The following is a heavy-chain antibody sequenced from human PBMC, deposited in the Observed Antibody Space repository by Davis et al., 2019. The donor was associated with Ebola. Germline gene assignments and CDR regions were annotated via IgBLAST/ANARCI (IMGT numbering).Heavy chain of an antibody. CDR1: GSTVSSYT. D-gene: IGHD3-22*01. Sequence: GESLKISCAASGSTVSSYTMSWLRQVPGKGLEWVSSISGASGGRKDYADSVKGRFTISRDNSKNTLYLQMNSLRGEDTAVYYCAKDLDNYDSSGYFDFDHWGQGTLVTVSS. CDR2: ISGASGGRK. CDR3: AKDLDNYDSSGYFDFDH. V-gene: IGHV3-23*01. J-gene: IGHJ4*02.